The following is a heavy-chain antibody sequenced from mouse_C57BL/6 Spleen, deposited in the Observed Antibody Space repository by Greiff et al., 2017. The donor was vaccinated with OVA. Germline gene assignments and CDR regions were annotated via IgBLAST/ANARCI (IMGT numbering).Heavy chain of an antibody. Sequence: EVHLVESGGGLVQPGGSLKLSCAASGFTFSDYYMYWVRQTPEKRLEWVAYISNGGGSTYYPDTVKGRFTISRDNAKNTLYLQMSRLKSEDTAMYYCARQRDGGAMDYWGQGTSVTVSS. D-gene: IGHD2-3*01. CDR2: ISNGGGST. CDR3: ARQRDGGAMDY. V-gene: IGHV5-12*01. J-gene: IGHJ4*01. CDR1: GFTFSDYY.